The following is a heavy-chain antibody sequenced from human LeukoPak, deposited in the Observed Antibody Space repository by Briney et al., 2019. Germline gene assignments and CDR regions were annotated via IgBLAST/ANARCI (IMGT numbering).Heavy chain of an antibody. V-gene: IGHV3-23*01. J-gene: IGHJ4*02. Sequence: PGGSLRLSCAVSGFTFSSYAMSWVRQAPGKGLEWVSAISGSGGGTYYADSVKGRFIISRDNSKNTLYLQMNSLRAEDTAVYYCAKGGTTGTPGGYWGQGTLVTVSS. D-gene: IGHD1-1*01. CDR3: AKGGTTGTPGGY. CDR1: GFTFSSYA. CDR2: ISGSGGGT.